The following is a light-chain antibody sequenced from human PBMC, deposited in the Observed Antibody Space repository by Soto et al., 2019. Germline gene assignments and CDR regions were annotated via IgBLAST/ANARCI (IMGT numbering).Light chain of an antibody. V-gene: IGKV1-9*01. CDR1: QGISSY. J-gene: IGKJ4*01. CDR3: QQLNSYLL. CDR2: AAS. Sequence: DIQLTQSPSFLSASVGDRVTITCRASQGISSYLAWYQQKPGKAPKLLVYAASTLQSGVPSRFSGSGSATEFTLTISSLQPEDFPTYYCQQLNSYLLFGGGTKVEIK.